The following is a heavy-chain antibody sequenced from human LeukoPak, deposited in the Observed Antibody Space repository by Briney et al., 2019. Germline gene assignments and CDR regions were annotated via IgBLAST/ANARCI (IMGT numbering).Heavy chain of an antibody. Sequence: GESLKISCKGSGYSSTSYWIAWVRQMPGKGLEWMGIIFPADSDTRYSPSFQGQVTISADKSISTAYLQWSSLKASDTAMYYCARRVSLNGMDVWGQGTTVTVSS. CDR2: IFPADSDT. V-gene: IGHV5-51*01. CDR1: GYSSTSYW. CDR3: ARRVSLNGMDV. D-gene: IGHD5/OR15-5a*01. J-gene: IGHJ6*02.